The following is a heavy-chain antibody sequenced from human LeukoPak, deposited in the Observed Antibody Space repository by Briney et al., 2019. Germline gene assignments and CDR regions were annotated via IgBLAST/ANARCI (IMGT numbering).Heavy chain of an antibody. CDR2: IYYSGST. D-gene: IGHD2-21*01. V-gene: IGHV4-59*12. Sequence: SETLSLTCTVSGGSISSYYWSWIRQPPGKGLEWIGYIYYSGSTNYNPSLKSRVTISVDTSKNQFSLKLSSVTAADTAVYYCARGDYYCGGDCYGYWGQGTLVTVSS. CDR3: ARGDYYCGGDCYGY. J-gene: IGHJ4*02. CDR1: GGSISSYY.